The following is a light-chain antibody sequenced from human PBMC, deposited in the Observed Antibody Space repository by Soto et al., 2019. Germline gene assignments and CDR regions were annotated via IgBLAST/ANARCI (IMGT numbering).Light chain of an antibody. V-gene: IGLV2-14*01. CDR1: SSDVGGYDF. CDR3: SSYGSSGTSV. Sequence: QSVLTQPASVAGSPGQSITISCAGTSSDVGGYDFVSWYQHHPGRAPKLLIYEVSGRPSGVSYRFSGSKSGSTASLIISGLQAEDEAYYYCSSYGSSGTSVFGTGTKVTVL. CDR2: EVS. J-gene: IGLJ1*01.